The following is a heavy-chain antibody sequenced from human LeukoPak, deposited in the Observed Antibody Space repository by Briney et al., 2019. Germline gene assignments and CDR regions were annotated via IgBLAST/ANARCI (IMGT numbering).Heavy chain of an antibody. V-gene: IGHV3-30*02. CDR2: IRYDGSNK. CDR3: VKVVTHYYDSSAYYLDY. D-gene: IGHD3-22*01. Sequence: GGSLRLTCAASGFTFSDYGMHWVRQAPDKGLEWVAFIRYDGSNKNYAAPVKGRFTISRDDSKNTLYLQMNSLRAEDTAVYYCVKVVTHYYDSSAYYLDYWGQGTLVTVSS. CDR1: GFTFSDYG. J-gene: IGHJ4*02.